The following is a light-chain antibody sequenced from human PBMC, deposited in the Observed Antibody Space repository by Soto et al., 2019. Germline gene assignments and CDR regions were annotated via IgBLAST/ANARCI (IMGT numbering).Light chain of an antibody. V-gene: IGKV1-5*01. J-gene: IGKJ2*01. CDR2: DGS. Sequence: DIQMTQSPATLSASLGDRVTITCRASQTINRWLAWYQQKPRKAPKLLIYDGSTLQSGVPSRFSGSGSGTAFTLTISSLQPDDVATYYCQQYNALWYTFGQGTKV. CDR1: QTINRW. CDR3: QQYNALWYT.